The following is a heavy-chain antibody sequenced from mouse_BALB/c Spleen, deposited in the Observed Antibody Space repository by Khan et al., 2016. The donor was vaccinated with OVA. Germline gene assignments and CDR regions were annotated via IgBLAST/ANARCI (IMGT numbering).Heavy chain of an antibody. J-gene: IGHJ2*01. CDR1: GFTFSSYG. CDR2: INSNGGST. Sequence: EVQLVESGGGLVQPGGSLKLSCAASGFTFSSYGMSWVRQTPDKRLELVATINSNGGSTYYPDSVKGRFTISRDNAKNTLYLQMSSLKSEDTAMYYCARMARTIKWGQGNPLTVSS. CDR3: ARMARTIK. V-gene: IGHV5-6-3*01.